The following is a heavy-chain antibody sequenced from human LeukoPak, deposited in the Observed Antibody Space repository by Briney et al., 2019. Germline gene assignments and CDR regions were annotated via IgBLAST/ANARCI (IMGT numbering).Heavy chain of an antibody. Sequence: SETLSLTCAVYGGSFSGYYWSWIRQPPGKGLEWIGEINHSGSTNYNPSLKSRVTISVDTSKNQFSLKLSSVTAADTAVYYCARAAIGREYYDSSGYYYFDYWGQGTLVTVSS. CDR2: INHSGST. V-gene: IGHV4-34*01. CDR3: ARAAIGREYYDSSGYYYFDY. CDR1: GGSFSGYY. D-gene: IGHD3-22*01. J-gene: IGHJ4*02.